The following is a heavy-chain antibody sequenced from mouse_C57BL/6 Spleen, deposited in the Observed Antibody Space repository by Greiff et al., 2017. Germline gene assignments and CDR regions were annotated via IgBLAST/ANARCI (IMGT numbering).Heavy chain of an antibody. CDR2: IDPSDSYT. CDR3: AREGYGSFDY. J-gene: IGHJ2*01. D-gene: IGHD2-10*02. V-gene: IGHV1-59*01. Sequence: VQLQQPGAELVRPGTSVKLSCKASGYTFTSYWMHWVKQRPGQGLEWIGVIDPSDSYTNYNQKFKGKATLTVDTSSSTAYMQLSSLTSEDCAVYDCAREGYGSFDYWGQGTTLTVSS. CDR1: GYTFTSYW.